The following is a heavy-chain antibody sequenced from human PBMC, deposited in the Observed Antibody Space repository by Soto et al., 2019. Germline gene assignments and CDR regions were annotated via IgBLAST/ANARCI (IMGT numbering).Heavy chain of an antibody. D-gene: IGHD6-6*01. CDR3: ASTRGSSYDY. CDR1: GFTVSGNY. V-gene: IGHV3-53*02. CDR2: IYNGGGT. J-gene: IGHJ4*02. Sequence: EVQLVETGGGLIQPGGSLRLSCAASGFTVSGNYMSWVRQAPGKGLEWVSVIYNGGGTYYADSVKSRFTISRDNSKNTLYLQMNSPRAEDTAVYYCASTRGSSYDYWGQGTLVTVSS.